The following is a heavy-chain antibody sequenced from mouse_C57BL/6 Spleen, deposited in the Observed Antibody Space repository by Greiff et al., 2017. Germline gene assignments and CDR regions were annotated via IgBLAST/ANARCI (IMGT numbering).Heavy chain of an antibody. CDR2: IRSKSNNYAT. J-gene: IGHJ4*01. Sequence: EVHLVESGGGLVQPKGSLKLSCAASGFSFNTYAMNWVRQAPGKGLEWVARIRSKSNNYATYYADSVKDRFTISRDDSESMLYLQMNDLKTDDTAMYYCVRQRTGAMDYWGQGTSVTVSA. CDR3: VRQRTGAMDY. V-gene: IGHV10-1*01. CDR1: GFSFNTYA.